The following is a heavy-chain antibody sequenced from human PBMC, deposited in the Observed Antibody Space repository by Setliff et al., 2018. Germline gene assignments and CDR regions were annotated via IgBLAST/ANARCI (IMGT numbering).Heavy chain of an antibody. J-gene: IGHJ3*01. V-gene: IGHV1-18*01. Sequence: ASVKVSCKVSGYIFKSYGISWVRQAPGQGLEWMGWISSYNDVTNYAQSFQGRVTMTTDTSKSAAYMDLRGLRSDDTAVYYCAISTLSICSGGSCPNAFDVWGQGTMVTVSS. CDR1: GYIFKSYG. CDR3: AISTLSICSGGSCPNAFDV. CDR2: ISSYNDVT. D-gene: IGHD2-15*01.